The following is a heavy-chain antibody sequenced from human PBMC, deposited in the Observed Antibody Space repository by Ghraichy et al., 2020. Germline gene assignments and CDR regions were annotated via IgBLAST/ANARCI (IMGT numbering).Heavy chain of an antibody. Sequence: GGSLRLSCAASGFMFSSYAMTWVRQAPGKGLEWVSGISTSGGATYHADSVKGRFTISRDNSKNTLYLQMNSLRAEDTAVYHCAKRITAASRAFDIWGQATMVTVS. J-gene: IGHJ3*02. CDR3: AKRITAASRAFDI. CDR1: GFMFSSYA. CDR2: ISTSGGAT. D-gene: IGHD6-13*01. V-gene: IGHV3-23*01.